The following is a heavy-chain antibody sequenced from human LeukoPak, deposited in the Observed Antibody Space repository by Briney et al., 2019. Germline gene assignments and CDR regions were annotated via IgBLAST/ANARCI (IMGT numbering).Heavy chain of an antibody. V-gene: IGHV1-24*01. CDR3: ATAGGGAGLYYYYGMDV. CDR1: GYTLTELS. D-gene: IGHD1-26*01. J-gene: IGHJ6*02. CDR2: FDPEDGET. Sequence: ASVKVSCKVSGYTLTELSMHWVRQAPGKGLEWMGGFDPEDGETIYAQKFQGRVTMTEDTSTDTAYMELSSLRSEDTAVYYCATAGGGAGLYYYYGMDVWGQGTTVTVSS.